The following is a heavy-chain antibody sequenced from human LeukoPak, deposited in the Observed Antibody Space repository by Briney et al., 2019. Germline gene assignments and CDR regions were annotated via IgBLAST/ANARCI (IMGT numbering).Heavy chain of an antibody. CDR3: ARGLAGTGHDY. D-gene: IGHD1-14*01. Sequence: SETLSLTCTVSGGSISSYFWSWIRQPPGKGLEWIGYIFYNGSTNYNPSLKSRVTISVDTSKNQFSLKLSSVTAADTAVYYCARGLAGTGHDYWGQGTLVTVSS. J-gene: IGHJ4*02. V-gene: IGHV4-59*12. CDR1: GGSISSYF. CDR2: IFYNGST.